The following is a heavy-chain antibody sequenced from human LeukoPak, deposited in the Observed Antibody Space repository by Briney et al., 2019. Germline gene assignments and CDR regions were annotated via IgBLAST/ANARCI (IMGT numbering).Heavy chain of an antibody. D-gene: IGHD3-10*01. Sequence: GGSLRLSCAASGFTFSSYAMHWVRQAAGKGLEWVAVISYDGSNKYYADSVKGRFTISRDNSKNTPYLQMNSLKGDDTAVYYCAKGSAFYYIDVWGKGTTVIISS. CDR1: GFTFSSYA. CDR2: ISYDGSNK. CDR3: AKGSAFYYIDV. V-gene: IGHV3-30*04. J-gene: IGHJ6*03.